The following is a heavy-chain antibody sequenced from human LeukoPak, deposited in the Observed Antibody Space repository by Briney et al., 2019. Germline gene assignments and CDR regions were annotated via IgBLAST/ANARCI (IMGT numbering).Heavy chain of an antibody. Sequence: GASVKVSCKASGYTFTGYYMHWVRQAPGQGLGWMGWINPNSGGTNYAQKFQGRVTMTRDTSISTAYMELSRLRSDDTAVYYCARFGCSSTSCYIDYWGQGTLVTVSS. CDR2: INPNSGGT. D-gene: IGHD2-2*02. CDR3: ARFGCSSTSCYIDY. V-gene: IGHV1-2*02. CDR1: GYTFTGYY. J-gene: IGHJ4*02.